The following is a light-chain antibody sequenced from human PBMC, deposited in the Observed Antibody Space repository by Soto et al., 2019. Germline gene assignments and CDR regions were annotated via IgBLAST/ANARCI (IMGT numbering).Light chain of an antibody. CDR2: DGT. CDR1: SNDVGCYDY. CDR3: SSYTSSSTWV. J-gene: IGLJ3*02. Sequence: QSVLPQPASVSGSPGQSITISCTGTSNDVGCYDYVSWYQQHPGKAPKLMIYDGTNRPSGVSNRFSGSKSGNTASQTISGLQAEDEADYYCSSYTSSSTWVFGGGTQLTVL. V-gene: IGLV2-14*03.